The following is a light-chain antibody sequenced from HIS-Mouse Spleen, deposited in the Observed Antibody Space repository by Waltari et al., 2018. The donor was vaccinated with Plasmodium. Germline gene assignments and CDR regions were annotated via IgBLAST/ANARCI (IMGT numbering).Light chain of an antibody. CDR2: EDS. Sequence: SYELTQPPSVSVSPGQTARITCSGDALPKKYAYWYQQKSGPAPVLVIYEDSKRPSGIPERCSGSSSGTMATWTISGAQVEDEADYYCYSTDSSGNHRVFGGGTKLTVL. CDR3: YSTDSSGNHRV. V-gene: IGLV3-10*01. J-gene: IGLJ3*02. CDR1: ALPKKY.